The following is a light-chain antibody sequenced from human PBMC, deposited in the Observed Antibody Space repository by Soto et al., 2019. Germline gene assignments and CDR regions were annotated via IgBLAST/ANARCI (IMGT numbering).Light chain of an antibody. J-gene: IGLJ1*01. CDR2: DVS. Sequence: QSALTQPPSASGSPGQSVTISCTGTSSDVGGYNYVSWYQQHPDKAPKLIIYDVSRRPSGVPDRFSGSKSDNTASLTISGLQAEDDADYYCCSYAGNSRVFGTGTKLTVL. CDR1: SSDVGGYNY. CDR3: CSYAGNSRV. V-gene: IGLV2-8*01.